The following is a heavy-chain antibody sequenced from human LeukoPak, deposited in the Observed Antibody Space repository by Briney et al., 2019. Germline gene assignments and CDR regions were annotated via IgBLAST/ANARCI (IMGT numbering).Heavy chain of an antibody. V-gene: IGHV1-18*01. CDR2: ISAYNGNT. CDR1: GYTFTSYG. J-gene: IGHJ1*01. Sequence: GASVKVSCKASGYTFTSYGISWVRQAPGQGLEWMGWISAYNGNTNYAQKLQGRVTMTTDTSTSTAYMELRSLRSDDTAVYCCARDHQWLDPLGDFQHWGQGTLVTVSS. CDR3: ARDHQWLDPLGDFQH. D-gene: IGHD6-19*01.